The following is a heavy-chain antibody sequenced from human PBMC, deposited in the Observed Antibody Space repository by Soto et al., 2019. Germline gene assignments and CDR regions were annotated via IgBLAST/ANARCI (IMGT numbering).Heavy chain of an antibody. J-gene: IGHJ4*01. D-gene: IGHD2-2*01. V-gene: IGHV3-15*07. CDR1: GFIFSNAW. CDR2: IKSKADGGTT. CDR3: TTDSYINMPIVCFDY. Sequence: PGGSLRLSCAASGFIFSNAWINWVRQAPGKGLEWVGRIKSKADGGTTDFAAPVKGRLAISRDDSTNMMYMEMSSLRTEDTAVYYCTTDSYINMPIVCFDYWRHGTLVTVS.